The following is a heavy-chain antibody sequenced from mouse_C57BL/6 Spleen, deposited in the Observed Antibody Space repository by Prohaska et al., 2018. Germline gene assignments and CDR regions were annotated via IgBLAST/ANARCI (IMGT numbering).Heavy chain of an antibody. J-gene: IGHJ3*01. V-gene: IGHV6-3*01. CDR3: TGPAAWFAY. Sequence: EVKLEESGGGLVQPGGSMKLSCVASGFTFSNYWMNWVRQYPEKGLEWDAQISLKSDYYETMYAESVKGRFTISRDDSKSSVYLQMNNLRSEYTGIYYCTGPAAWFAYWGQGTLVTVSA. CDR1: GFTFSNYW. CDR2: ISLKSDYYET.